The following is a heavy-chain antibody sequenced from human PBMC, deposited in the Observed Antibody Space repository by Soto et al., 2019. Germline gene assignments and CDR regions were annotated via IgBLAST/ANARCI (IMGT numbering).Heavy chain of an antibody. V-gene: IGHV1-46*01. Sequence: EASVKVSCKASGYIFTAYSMHWVRQAPGQGLEWMGVVNPSGGSTNYAQRFQGRITMTRDTSTSTVYMDLKFLTSEDTAVYYCAREENCSDGVCYSEYFQRWGQGTLVTVSS. CDR2: VNPSGGST. CDR1: GYIFTAYS. CDR3: AREENCSDGVCYSEYFQR. J-gene: IGHJ1*01. D-gene: IGHD2-15*01.